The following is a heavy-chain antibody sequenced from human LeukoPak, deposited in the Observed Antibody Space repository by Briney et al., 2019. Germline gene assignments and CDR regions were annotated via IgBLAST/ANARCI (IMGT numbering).Heavy chain of an antibody. D-gene: IGHD3-10*01. CDR3: AKDLGTLISGSYYYYFDY. V-gene: IGHV3-30*02. CDR1: GFTFSSYD. J-gene: IGHJ4*02. Sequence: PGGSLRLSCAASGFTFSSYDMHWVRQAPGKGLEWVAFVRNDGTNKHYADSVKGRFTISRDNSKKMLYLQMNSLRAEDTAVYYCAKDLGTLISGSYYYYFDYWGQGTLVTVSS. CDR2: VRNDGTNK.